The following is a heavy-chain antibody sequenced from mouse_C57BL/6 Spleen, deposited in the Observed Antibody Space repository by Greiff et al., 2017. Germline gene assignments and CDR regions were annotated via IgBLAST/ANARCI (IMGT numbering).Heavy chain of an antibody. CDR2: ISSGSSTI. Sequence: EVQGVESGGGLVKPGGSLKLSCAASGFTFSDYGMHWVRQAPEKGLEWVAYISSGSSTIYYADTVKGRFTISRDNAKTNLFLQMTSLRSEDTAMYYCARRGPYDGYYGFDYWGQGTTLTVSS. D-gene: IGHD2-3*01. J-gene: IGHJ2*01. CDR3: ARRGPYDGYYGFDY. CDR1: GFTFSDYG. V-gene: IGHV5-17*01.